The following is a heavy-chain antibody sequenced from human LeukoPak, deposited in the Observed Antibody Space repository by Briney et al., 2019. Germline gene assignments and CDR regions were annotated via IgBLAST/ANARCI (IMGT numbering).Heavy chain of an antibody. CDR1: GFMFSSFW. CDR2: INQGENEK. J-gene: IGHJ4*02. Sequence: PGGSLRLSCTASGFMFSSFWMSWVRQAPGKGLEWVANINQGENEKYYVDSVRGRCTISRDNVKNSLYLQMNSLRAEDTAVYYCARDSRVQWELLRGYWGQGTLVTVSS. V-gene: IGHV3-7*01. D-gene: IGHD1-26*01. CDR3: ARDSRVQWELLRGY.